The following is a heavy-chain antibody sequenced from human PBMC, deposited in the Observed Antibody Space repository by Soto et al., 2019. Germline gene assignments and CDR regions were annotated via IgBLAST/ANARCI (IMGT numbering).Heavy chain of an antibody. CDR3: ARDDSSSWGKADY. Sequence: QVQLVQSGAEVKKPGASVKVSCKASGYTFTNYGFSGVRQAPGQGLEWMGWISAYNGNTNYTQKLQGRVTMTTDTSTSTGYMELMSLRSDDTAIYYCARDDSSSWGKADYWGQVTLVTVSS. D-gene: IGHD6-13*01. V-gene: IGHV1-18*04. CDR1: GYTFTNYG. J-gene: IGHJ4*02. CDR2: ISAYNGNT.